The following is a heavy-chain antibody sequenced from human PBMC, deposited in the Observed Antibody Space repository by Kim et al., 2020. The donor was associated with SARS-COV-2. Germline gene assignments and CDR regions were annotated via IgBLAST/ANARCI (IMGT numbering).Heavy chain of an antibody. CDR2: ISAYNGNT. D-gene: IGHD3-3*01. J-gene: IGHJ4*01. CDR3: ARDACITIFGVVIAECDYFDY. Sequence: ASVKVSCKASGYTFTSYGISWVRQAPGQGLEWMGWISAYNGNTNYAQNLQGRVTMTTDTSTSTAYMELRSLRSDDTAVYYCARDACITIFGVVIAECDYFDYWGQEPWSPSPQ. CDR1: GYTFTSYG. V-gene: IGHV1-18*01.